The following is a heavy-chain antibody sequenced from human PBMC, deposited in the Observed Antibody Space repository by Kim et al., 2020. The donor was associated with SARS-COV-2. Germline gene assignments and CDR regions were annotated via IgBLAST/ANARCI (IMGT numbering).Heavy chain of an antibody. CDR3: TRGGGVSRPSGSYGDC. D-gene: IGHD1-26*01. Sequence: GGSLRLSCAASGFTFSRHWMLWVRQAPGKGLVWVSRINSDGTSTTYADSVKGRFTISRDNAKNTVYLQMNSLRAEDTAVYYCTRGGGVSRPSGSYGDCWGQGTLFTVSS. CDR2: INSDGTST. J-gene: IGHJ4*02. V-gene: IGHV3-74*01. CDR1: GFTFSRHW.